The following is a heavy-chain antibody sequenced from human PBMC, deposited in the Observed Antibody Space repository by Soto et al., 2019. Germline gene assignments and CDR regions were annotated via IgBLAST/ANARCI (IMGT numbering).Heavy chain of an antibody. J-gene: IGHJ6*02. CDR3: ARKGVNSGYSYGYYYYYGMDV. Sequence: SVKVSCKASGDTFSSYAISWVRQAPGQGLERMGGIIPIFGTANYAQKFQGRVTITADESTSTAYMELGSLRYEDTAVYYCARKGVNSGYSYGYYYYYGMDVWGQGTTVTVSS. CDR1: GDTFSSYA. D-gene: IGHD5-18*01. V-gene: IGHV1-69*13. CDR2: IIPIFGTA.